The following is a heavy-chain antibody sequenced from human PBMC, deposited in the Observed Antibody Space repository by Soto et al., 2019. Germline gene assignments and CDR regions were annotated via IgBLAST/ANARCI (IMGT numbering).Heavy chain of an antibody. CDR3: ASGIMITFGGVISPDAFDI. CDR2: ISGSGGST. D-gene: IGHD3-16*02. J-gene: IGHJ3*02. Sequence: EVQLLESGGGVVQPGGSLRLSCAASGFTFSSYAMIWVRQAPGKGLEWVSAISGSGGSTYYADSVKGRFTISRDNSKNTLYLQMNSLRAEDTAVYYCASGIMITFGGVISPDAFDIWGQGTMVTVSS. CDR1: GFTFSSYA. V-gene: IGHV3-23*01.